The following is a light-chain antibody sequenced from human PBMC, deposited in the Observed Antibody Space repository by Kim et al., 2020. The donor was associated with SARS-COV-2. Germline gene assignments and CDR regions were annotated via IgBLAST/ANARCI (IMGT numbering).Light chain of an antibody. V-gene: IGLV1-40*01. CDR1: SSNIGAGYD. Sequence: VTIACTGSSSNIGAGYDVHWYQHLPGTAPKLLIYGNNNRPSGVPDRFAGSKSGTSASLAITGLQAEDEADYYCQSYDSSLSGSEVFGSGTKVTVL. CDR3: QSYDSSLSGSEV. J-gene: IGLJ1*01. CDR2: GNN.